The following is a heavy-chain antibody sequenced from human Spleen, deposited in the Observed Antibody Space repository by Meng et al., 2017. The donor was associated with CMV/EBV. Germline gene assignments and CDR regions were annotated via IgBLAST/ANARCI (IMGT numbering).Heavy chain of an antibody. CDR2: ITHSGST. J-gene: IGHJ5*02. CDR3: ASRLISSVGSA. CDR1: GGSVSGYY. V-gene: IGHV4-34*01. D-gene: IGHD2-15*01. Sequence: QWQLHKGGAGLLKPSETLSLTCAVYGGSVSGYYWSWIRQPPGKGLEWIGEITHSGSTNYNPSLKSRVTISLDTSKNQFSLKLSSVTAADTAVYYCASRLISSVGSAWGQGTLVTVSS.